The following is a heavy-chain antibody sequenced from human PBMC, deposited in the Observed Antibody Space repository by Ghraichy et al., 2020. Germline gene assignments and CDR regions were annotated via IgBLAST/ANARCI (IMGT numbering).Heavy chain of an antibody. V-gene: IGHV2-5*02. CDR3: AHRQGRSGGYCSGTSCHGYDY. J-gene: IGHJ4*02. CDR1: GFSLSTTGVG. CDR2: IFWDDDK. Sequence: SGPTLVKTTQTLTLTCTFSGFSLSTTGVGVGWIRQPPGKALEWLALIFWDDDKRYRPSLKSRLSITKDTSKNQVVLTMTNMDPVDTATYYCAHRQGRSGGYCSGTSCHGYDYWGQGTLVTVSS. D-gene: IGHD2-2*01.